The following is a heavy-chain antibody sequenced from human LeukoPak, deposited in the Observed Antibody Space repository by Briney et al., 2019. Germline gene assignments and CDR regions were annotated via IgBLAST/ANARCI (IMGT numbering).Heavy chain of an antibody. Sequence: GGSLRLSCAASGFMFSRYWMSWVRQAPGKGLEWVANIKEDGSEMYYVDSVKGRFTISRDNAKNSLYLQMNILRAEDTAVYYCARALGGFSDYWGQGTLVTVSS. D-gene: IGHD3-16*01. J-gene: IGHJ4*02. CDR1: GFMFSRYW. CDR2: IKEDGSEM. CDR3: ARALGGFSDY. V-gene: IGHV3-7*05.